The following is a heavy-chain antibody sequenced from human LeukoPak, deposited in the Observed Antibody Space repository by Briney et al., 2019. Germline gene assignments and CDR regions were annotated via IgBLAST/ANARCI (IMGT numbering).Heavy chain of an antibody. CDR2: INPSGGST. D-gene: IGHD3-16*01. J-gene: IGHJ6*03. CDR3: ARGGGLNYYYYYMDA. CDR1: GYTFTSYY. V-gene: IGHV1-46*01. Sequence: ASVKVSCKASGYTFTSYYMHWVRQAPGQGLEWMGIINPSGGSTSYAQKFQGRVTMTRDMSTSTVYMEPSSLRSEDTAVYYCARGGGLNYYYYYMDAWGKGTTVTISS.